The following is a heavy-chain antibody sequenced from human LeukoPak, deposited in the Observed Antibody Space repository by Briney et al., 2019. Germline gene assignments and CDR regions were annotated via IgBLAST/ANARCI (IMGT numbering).Heavy chain of an antibody. J-gene: IGHJ4*02. CDR1: GFTFIRYA. V-gene: IGHV3-23*01. CDR3: AKVYDIMTGYYNYFAY. CDR2: VSGIGGST. Sequence: GGSLRLSCSAAGFTFIRYAMGGGREGPRERRWWGSGVSGIGGSTYYADSVKGRFTISRDNSKNTLYLQMNSLRAEDTAVYYCAKVYDIMTGYYNYFAYWGQGPLVTVSS. D-gene: IGHD3-9*01.